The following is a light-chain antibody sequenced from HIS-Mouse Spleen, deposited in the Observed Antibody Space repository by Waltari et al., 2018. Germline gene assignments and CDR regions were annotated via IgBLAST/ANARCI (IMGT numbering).Light chain of an antibody. J-gene: IGLJ2*01. Sequence: SALTQPASVSGSPGQSSTISRTGTSSDVGGYNYVPWYHKHPGKAPKLMIYDVSNRPSGVSNRFSGSKSGNTASLTISGLQAEDEADYYCSSYTSSSTLVFGGGTKLTVL. CDR1: SSDVGGYNY. V-gene: IGLV2-14*03. CDR3: SSYTSSSTLV. CDR2: DVS.